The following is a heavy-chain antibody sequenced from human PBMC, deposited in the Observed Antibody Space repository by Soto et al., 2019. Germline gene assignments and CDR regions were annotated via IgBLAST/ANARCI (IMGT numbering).Heavy chain of an antibody. Sequence: ELQLLQSGGGLAQPGGSLRLSCAASGFTFSGFAMSWVRQAPGKGLEWVSAITGSGGSTYYADSVKGRFTISRDNSKNTLYLEMNSLRADDTAVYYCAKGSSSSRPYFFDYWGQGTLATVSS. V-gene: IGHV3-23*01. J-gene: IGHJ4*02. D-gene: IGHD6-6*01. CDR3: AKGSSSSRPYFFDY. CDR2: ITGSGGST. CDR1: GFTFSGFA.